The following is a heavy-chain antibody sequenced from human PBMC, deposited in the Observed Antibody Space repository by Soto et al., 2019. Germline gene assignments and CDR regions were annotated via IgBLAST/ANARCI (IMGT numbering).Heavy chain of an antibody. V-gene: IGHV4-59*01. Sequence: SETLSLTCTDSRCSISTSYWCWIRQPPGKGREVIGYIYYSGSTHYHPSLKRRVTISVDTSTNQFSLKLSSVTAADTAVYYVSGRGCSGGICYRMVESHNGTDVWGQATTVTVSS. CDR2: IYYSGST. CDR1: RCSISTSY. J-gene: IGHJ6*02. CDR3: SGRGCSGGICYRMVESHNGTDV. D-gene: IGHD2-15*01.